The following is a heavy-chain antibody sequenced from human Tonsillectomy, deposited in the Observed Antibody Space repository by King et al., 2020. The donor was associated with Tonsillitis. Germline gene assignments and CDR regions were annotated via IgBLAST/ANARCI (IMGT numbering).Heavy chain of an antibody. Sequence: QLVQSGAEVKKFGASVKVSCKASGYTFTDYYLHWVRQAPGQGLEWMGWINPNSGSTNSAQRFQGRVTMTRATSISTAYMELSRLTSDDTAVYYRARGVPGVAARASGGYCDYWGQGTLVTVST. D-gene: IGHD6-6*01. CDR3: ARGVPGVAARASGGYCDY. CDR2: INPNSGST. J-gene: IGHJ4*02. V-gene: IGHV1-2*02. CDR1: GYTFTDYY.